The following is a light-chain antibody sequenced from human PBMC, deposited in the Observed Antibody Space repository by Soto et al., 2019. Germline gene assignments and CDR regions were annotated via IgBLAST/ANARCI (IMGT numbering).Light chain of an antibody. CDR2: EVS. CDR1: SSDVGGYNY. J-gene: IGLJ2*01. Sequence: QSVLTQPASVSGSPGQPITISGTGTSSDVGGYNYVSWYQQHPGKAPKLMIYEVSNRPSGVSNRFSGSKSGNTASLTISGHQAEDEAAYYCSSYTRSKNAVFCGGTKLTVL. CDR3: SSYTRSKNAV. V-gene: IGLV2-14*01.